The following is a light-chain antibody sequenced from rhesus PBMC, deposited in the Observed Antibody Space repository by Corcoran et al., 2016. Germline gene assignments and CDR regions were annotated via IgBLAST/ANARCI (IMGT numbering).Light chain of an antibody. Sequence: DIQMTQSPSSLSASVGDTVTITCRASQGISIWLAWYQQKPGKAPKLLMYKASSLQSGVPSRFSGSGFGTEFSLTISSLQSEDFATYYCQQYSSRLFTFGPGTKLDIK. J-gene: IGKJ3*01. CDR2: KAS. CDR1: QGISIW. CDR3: QQYSSRLFT. V-gene: IGKV1-22*01.